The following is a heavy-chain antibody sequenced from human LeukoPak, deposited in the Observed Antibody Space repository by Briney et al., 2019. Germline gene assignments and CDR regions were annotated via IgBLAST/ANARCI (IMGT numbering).Heavy chain of an antibody. CDR3: ARRNIVVVPAAPHYYYYYYMDV. D-gene: IGHD2-2*01. J-gene: IGHJ6*03. CDR1: GYSISSGYY. CDR2: IYHSGST. Sequence: SETLSLTCAVSGYSISSGYYWGWIRQPPGKGLEWIGSIYHSGSTYYNPSLKSRVTISVDTPKNQFSLKLSSVTAADTAVYYCARRNIVVVPAAPHYYYYYYMDVWGKGTTVTVSS. V-gene: IGHV4-38-2*01.